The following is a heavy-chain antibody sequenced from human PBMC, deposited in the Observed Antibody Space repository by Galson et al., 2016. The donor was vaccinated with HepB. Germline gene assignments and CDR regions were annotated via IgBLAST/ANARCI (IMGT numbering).Heavy chain of an antibody. CDR2: INHSGDT. CDR1: GGSFNAYY. Sequence: SETLSLTCGVDGGSFNAYYWSWIRQPPGKGLEWVGEINHSGDTKSNPSLKSRVTLSVDTSKNQFSLELTSMTAADTAVYYCAGVVVAATNWFDPWGQGTLVTVSS. J-gene: IGHJ5*02. V-gene: IGHV4-34*01. CDR3: AGVVVAATNWFDP. D-gene: IGHD2-15*01.